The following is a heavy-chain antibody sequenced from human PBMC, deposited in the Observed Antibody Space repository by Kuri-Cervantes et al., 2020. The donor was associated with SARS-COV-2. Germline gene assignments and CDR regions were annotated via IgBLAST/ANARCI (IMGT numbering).Heavy chain of an antibody. CDR3: ARDRLGRYYFDY. Sequence: LRLSCTVSGGSISSSSYYWSWIRQPAGKGLEWIGRIYTSGSTNYNPSLKSRVTISVDTSKNQFSLKLSSVTAADTAVYYCARDRLGRYYFDYWGQGTLVTVSS. CDR2: IYTSGST. D-gene: IGHD7-27*01. CDR1: GGSISSSSYY. J-gene: IGHJ4*02. V-gene: IGHV4-61*02.